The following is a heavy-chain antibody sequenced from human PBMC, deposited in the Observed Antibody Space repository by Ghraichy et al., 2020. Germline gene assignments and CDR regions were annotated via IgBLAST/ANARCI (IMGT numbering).Heavy chain of an antibody. J-gene: IGHJ4*02. Sequence: GGSLRLSCAASGFIFSSYGMHWVRQAPGKGLEWVAVISNDGSNKYYADSVKGRFTMSRDNSKNTLYLQMSSLRAEDTAVYYCAKASYDSTANYWGRFEDYWCQGTLVTVSS. D-gene: IGHD3-22*01. CDR2: ISNDGSNK. CDR1: GFIFSSYG. CDR3: AKASYDSTANYWGRFEDY. V-gene: IGHV3-30*18.